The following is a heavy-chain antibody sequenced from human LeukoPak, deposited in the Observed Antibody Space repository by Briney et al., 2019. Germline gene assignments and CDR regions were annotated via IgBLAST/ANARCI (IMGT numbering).Heavy chain of an antibody. Sequence: PGRSLRLSCAASGFTFYDFAMHWVRQVPGKGLDWVAGISWNSGSIGYGDSVKGRFIISRDNAKNFLYLQMNSLRVEDTGLYYWAKPGFSGRPPPPHYHYYLDVCGKGTTVIVS. CDR3: AKPGFSGRPPPPHYHYYLDV. D-gene: IGHD1-26*01. CDR2: ISWNSGSI. CDR1: GFTFYDFA. J-gene: IGHJ6*03. V-gene: IGHV3-9*01.